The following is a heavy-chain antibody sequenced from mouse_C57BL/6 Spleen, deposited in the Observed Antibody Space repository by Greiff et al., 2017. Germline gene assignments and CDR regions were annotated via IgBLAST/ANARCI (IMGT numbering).Heavy chain of an antibody. CDR3: ATGLSGSRGDYFDY. CDR2: ISDGGSYT. Sequence: EVKVVESGGGLVKPGGSLKLSCAASGFTFSSYAMSWVRQTPEKRLEWVATISDGGSYTYYPDNVKGRFTISRDNAKNNLYLQMSHLKSEDTAMYYCATGLSGSRGDYFDYWGQGTTLTVSS. J-gene: IGHJ2*01. V-gene: IGHV5-4*03. D-gene: IGHD6-1*01. CDR1: GFTFSSYA.